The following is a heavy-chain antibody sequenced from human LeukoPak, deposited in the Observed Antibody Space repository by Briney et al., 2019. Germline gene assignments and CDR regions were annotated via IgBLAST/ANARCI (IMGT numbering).Heavy chain of an antibody. D-gene: IGHD5-24*01. J-gene: IGHJ4*02. V-gene: IGHV3-49*04. CDR2: IRSKAYGGTT. Sequence: PGGSLRLSCTASGFTFCDYAMSWVRQAPGKGLEWVGFIRSKAYGGTTEYAASVKGIFTISRDDSKSIAYLQMNSLKTEDTAVYYCTRASKDGYDYGGQGTLVTVSS. CDR3: TRASKDGYDY. CDR1: GFTFCDYA.